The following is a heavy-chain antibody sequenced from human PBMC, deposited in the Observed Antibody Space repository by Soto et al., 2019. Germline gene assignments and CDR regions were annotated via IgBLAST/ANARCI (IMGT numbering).Heavy chain of an antibody. D-gene: IGHD4-17*01. CDR1: GGSISSYY. CDR2: IYYSGST. V-gene: IGHV4-59*08. Sequence: QVQLQESGPGLVKPSETLSLTCTVSGGSISSYYWSWIRQPPGKGLEWIGYIYYSGSTNYNPSLKRRVPISVATSKTQFSLKLRSVPAADTAVYSCARRYGDYFDYWGQGTLVTVSS. J-gene: IGHJ4*02. CDR3: ARRYGDYFDY.